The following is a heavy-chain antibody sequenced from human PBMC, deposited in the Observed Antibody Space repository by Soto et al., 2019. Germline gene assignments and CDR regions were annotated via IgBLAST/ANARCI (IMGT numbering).Heavy chain of an antibody. V-gene: IGHV4-34*01. D-gene: IGHD3-22*01. CDR1: GGPLSGYN. Sequence: PSETLSLTCAVCGGPLSGYNCNWIRQPPWKGLEWIGEINHSGITDYNPSLKSRVTISLDTSKNQLSLKLASVTAADTAVYYCATIPPTARTYYSDSSGYSPLDYGGQGTLLAVFS. CDR3: ATIPPTARTYYSDSSGYSPLDY. J-gene: IGHJ4*02. CDR2: INHSGIT.